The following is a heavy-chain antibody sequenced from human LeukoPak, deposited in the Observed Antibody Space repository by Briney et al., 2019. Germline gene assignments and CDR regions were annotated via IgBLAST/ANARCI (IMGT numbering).Heavy chain of an antibody. D-gene: IGHD3-3*01. CDR3: ARDVIYPTIFGVVISPPQDY. CDR1: GYSFNDKY. J-gene: IGHJ4*02. Sequence: ASVKVSCKASGYSFNDKYLHWVRQAPGQGLEWMGSINPNSGGTNYAQKFQGRVTMTTDTSMSTAYMELSRLTSDDTAVYYCARDVIYPTIFGVVISPPQDYWGQGTLVTVSS. CDR2: INPNSGGT. V-gene: IGHV1-2*02.